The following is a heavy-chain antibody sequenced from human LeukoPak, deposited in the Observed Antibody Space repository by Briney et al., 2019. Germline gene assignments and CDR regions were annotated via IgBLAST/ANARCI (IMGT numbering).Heavy chain of an antibody. Sequence: SETLSLTCTVSGGSISSHYWSWIRQPPGKGLEWIGCINYSGSTKYSPSLKSRVTTSVDTSKNQISLKLSSVTAADTAVYFCARGAVAGLYFDYWGQGTLVTVSS. V-gene: IGHV4-59*11. CDR3: ARGAVAGLYFDY. D-gene: IGHD6-19*01. CDR1: GGSISSHY. J-gene: IGHJ4*02. CDR2: INYSGST.